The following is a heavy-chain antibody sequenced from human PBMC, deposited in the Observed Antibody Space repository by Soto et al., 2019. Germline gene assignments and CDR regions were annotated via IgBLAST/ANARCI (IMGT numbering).Heavy chain of an antibody. D-gene: IGHD6-13*01. CDR3: AASSSVAAAGYFKF. CDR2: ISPLFSTT. CDR1: GDLFNNYA. V-gene: IGHV1-69*01. J-gene: IGHJ4*02. Sequence: QVQLVQSGAEVKEPGSSVKVSCKATGDLFNNYAFNWVRQAPGQGLEWMGRISPLFSTTNYEQKFQGKVTLCADELTTIDYLEVSNLESEYTAMYYCAASSSVAAAGYFKFWGQGTLVTVSP.